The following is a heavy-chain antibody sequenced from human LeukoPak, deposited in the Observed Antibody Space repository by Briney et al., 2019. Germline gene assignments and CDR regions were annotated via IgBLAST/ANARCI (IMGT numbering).Heavy chain of an antibody. CDR1: GFTFSSYS. V-gene: IGHV3-48*01. CDR3: ARDRIEWELLGAFDI. J-gene: IGHJ3*02. D-gene: IGHD1-26*01. CDR2: VSSSSSTI. Sequence: GGSLRLSCAASGFTFSSYSMNWVRQAPGKGLEWVSYVSSSSSTIYYADSVKGRFTISRDNAKNSLYLQMNSLRAEDTAVYYCARDRIEWELLGAFDIWGQGTMVTVSS.